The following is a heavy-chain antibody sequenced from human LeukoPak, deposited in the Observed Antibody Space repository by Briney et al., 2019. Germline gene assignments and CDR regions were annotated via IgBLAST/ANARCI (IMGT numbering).Heavy chain of an antibody. CDR3: ARDMDSSGWKVV. D-gene: IGHD3-22*01. Sequence: GASVKVSCKASGGTFSSYAISWVRQAPGQGLEWMGRIIPIFGIANYAQKFQGRVTITADKSTSTAYMELSSLRSEDTAVYYCARDMDSSGWKVVWGQGTTVTVSS. V-gene: IGHV1-69*04. CDR2: IIPIFGIA. CDR1: GGTFSSYA. J-gene: IGHJ6*02.